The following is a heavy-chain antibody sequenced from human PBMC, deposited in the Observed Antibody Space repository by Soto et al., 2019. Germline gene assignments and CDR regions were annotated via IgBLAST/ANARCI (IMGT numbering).Heavy chain of an antibody. V-gene: IGHV4-38-2*01. CDR1: GYSISSGYY. D-gene: IGHD2-2*01. CDR2: IYHSGST. J-gene: IGHJ5*02. CDR3: ARVVPAATTRYWFDP. Sequence: SETLSLTCAVSGYSISSGYYWGWIRQPPGKGLEWIGSIYHSGSTYYNPSLKSRVTISVDTSKNQFSLKLSSVTAADTAVYYCARVVPAATTRYWFDPWGQGTLVTVS.